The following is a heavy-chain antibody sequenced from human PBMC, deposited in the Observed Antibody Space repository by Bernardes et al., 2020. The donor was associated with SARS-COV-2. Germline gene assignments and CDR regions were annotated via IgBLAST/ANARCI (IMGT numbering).Heavy chain of an antibody. J-gene: IGHJ4*02. Sequence: ETLSLTCAVYGGAFMGYSWTWIRQPPGKGLEWIGEINRSGNTNYNPSLKSRVTISVDTSKNQFSLRLYSVTGADTAVYYCARGSLQFLFTQRYFFDHWGQGTLVTVSS. CDR2: INRSGNT. CDR3: ARGSLQFLFTQRYFFDH. D-gene: IGHD3-3*01. CDR1: GGAFMGYS. V-gene: IGHV4-34*01.